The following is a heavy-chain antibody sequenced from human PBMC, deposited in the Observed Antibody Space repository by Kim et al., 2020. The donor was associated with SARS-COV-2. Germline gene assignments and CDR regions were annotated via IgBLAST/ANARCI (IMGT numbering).Heavy chain of an antibody. J-gene: IGHJ4*02. Sequence: GGSLRLSCSASGFTFSSYAMHWVRQAPGKGLEYVSAISSNGGSTYYADSVKGRFTISRDNSKNTLYLQMSSLRAEDTAVYYCVKGPDSSGYYGAFGNYFDYWGQGTLVTVSS. V-gene: IGHV3-64D*06. D-gene: IGHD3-22*01. CDR2: ISSNGGST. CDR1: GFTFSSYA. CDR3: VKGPDSSGYYGAFGNYFDY.